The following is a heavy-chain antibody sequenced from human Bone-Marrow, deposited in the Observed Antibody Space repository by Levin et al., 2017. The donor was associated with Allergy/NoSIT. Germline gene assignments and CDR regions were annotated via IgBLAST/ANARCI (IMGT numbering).Heavy chain of an antibody. J-gene: IGHJ4*02. D-gene: IGHD3-16*01. Sequence: GESLKISCAAPGLTFNSYWMHWIRQAPGKGLERVSRVNSDGTSTDYADSVKGRFTISRDNAKNTIYLQMNSLRAEDTAVYYCARGGHYGYWGQGTLVTVSS. V-gene: IGHV3-74*01. CDR3: ARGGHYGY. CDR1: GLTFNSYW. CDR2: VNSDGTST.